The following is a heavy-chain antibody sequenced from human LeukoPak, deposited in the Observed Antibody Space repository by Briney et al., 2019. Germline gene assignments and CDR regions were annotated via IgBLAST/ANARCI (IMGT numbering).Heavy chain of an antibody. Sequence: PGGSLRLSCAASGFTFSSYWMNWVRQAPGKGLEWVSVIYSGGSTYYADSVKGRFTISRDNSKNTLYLQMNSLRAEDTAVYYCARDRGGLNWFDPWGQGTLVTVSS. D-gene: IGHD3-16*01. V-gene: IGHV3-53*01. J-gene: IGHJ5*02. CDR2: IYSGGST. CDR1: GFTFSSYW. CDR3: ARDRGGLNWFDP.